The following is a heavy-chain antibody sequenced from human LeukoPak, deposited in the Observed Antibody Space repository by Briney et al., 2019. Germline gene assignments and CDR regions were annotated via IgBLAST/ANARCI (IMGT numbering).Heavy chain of an antibody. Sequence: GGSLRLSCAPSGFPFTTYAMSWVRQPPGKGLEWLGCIKSKTDRETTNYAEPVRGRFTISRDDSKSAVYLQMNSLKIEDTAVYYCTTDLGTYYHGSQRLIPIDYWGQGTLVTVSS. CDR2: IKSKTDRETT. CDR3: TTDLGTYYHGSQRLIPIDY. V-gene: IGHV3-15*01. CDR1: GFPFTTYA. J-gene: IGHJ4*02. D-gene: IGHD3-10*01.